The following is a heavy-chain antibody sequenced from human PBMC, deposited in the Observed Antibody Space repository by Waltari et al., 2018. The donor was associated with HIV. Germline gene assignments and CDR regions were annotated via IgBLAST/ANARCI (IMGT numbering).Heavy chain of an antibody. J-gene: IGHJ6*02. Sequence: EVELLESGGCWVQPGGSLRLSGAASGFTFNNYAMSWVRQAPGKGLEWISGIGGTGGTYYADSVKGRFTISRDNSKNTLYLQMDSLRAEDTAIYYCAKARVTTKIYFYYGLDVWGQGTTVTVSS. D-gene: IGHD4-17*01. CDR3: AKARVTTKIYFYYGLDV. V-gene: IGHV3-23*01. CDR1: GFTFNNYA. CDR2: IGGTGGT.